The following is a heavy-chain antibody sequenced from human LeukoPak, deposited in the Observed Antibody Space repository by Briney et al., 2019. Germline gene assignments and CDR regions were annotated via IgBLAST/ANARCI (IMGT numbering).Heavy chain of an antibody. CDR3: ARGSGYYYYYYGMDV. D-gene: IGHD3-3*01. V-gene: IGHV3-7*03. CDR2: IKQDGSEK. J-gene: IGHJ6*02. CDR1: GFTFSSYA. Sequence: GGSLRLSCAASGFTFSSYAMHWVRQAPGKGLEWVANIKQDGSEKYYVDSVKGRFTISRDNAKNSLYLQMNSLRAEDTAVYYCARGSGYYYYYYGMDVWGQGTTVTVSS.